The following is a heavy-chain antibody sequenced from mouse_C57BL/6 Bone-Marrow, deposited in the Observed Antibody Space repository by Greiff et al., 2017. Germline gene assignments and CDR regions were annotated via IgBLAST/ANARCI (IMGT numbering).Heavy chain of an antibody. D-gene: IGHD1-1*01. CDR1: GYTFTDYY. CDR3: ARPFTTVVEWYFDV. J-gene: IGHJ1*03. V-gene: IGHV1-19*01. Sequence: DVKLVESGPVLVKPGASVKMSCKASGYTFTDYYMNWVKQSHGKSLEWIGVINPYNGGTSYNQKFKGKATLTVDKSSSTAYMELNSLTSEDSAVYYCARPFTTVVEWYFDVWGTGTTVTVSS. CDR2: INPYNGGT.